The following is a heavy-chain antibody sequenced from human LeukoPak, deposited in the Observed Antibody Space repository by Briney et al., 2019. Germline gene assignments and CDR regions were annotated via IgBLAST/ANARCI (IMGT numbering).Heavy chain of an antibody. CDR1: GFTFSSYA. D-gene: IGHD3-9*01. Sequence: SGGSLRLSCAASGFTFSSYAMSWVRQAPGRGLEWVSAISGSGGSTHYADSVKGRFTISRDNSKNTLYLQMNSLRAEDTAVYYCAKDRRYFDWLDQAFDYWGQGTLVTVSS. CDR2: ISGSGGST. J-gene: IGHJ4*02. CDR3: AKDRRYFDWLDQAFDY. V-gene: IGHV3-23*01.